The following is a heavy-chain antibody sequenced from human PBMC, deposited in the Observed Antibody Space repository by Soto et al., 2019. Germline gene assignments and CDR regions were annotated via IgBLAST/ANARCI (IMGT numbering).Heavy chain of an antibody. CDR2: IYYTGRT. Sequence: SETLSLTCTVSGGSMRGYFWAWIRQPPGKGLEWIGYIYYTGRTNYNPSLKSRLTISVDTSNNKFSLRLDSVTAADTAVYYCARDPGYSSSPANWFDPWGQGTVVTVSS. CDR1: GGSMRGYF. CDR3: ARDPGYSSSPANWFDP. D-gene: IGHD5-18*01. V-gene: IGHV4-59*01. J-gene: IGHJ5*02.